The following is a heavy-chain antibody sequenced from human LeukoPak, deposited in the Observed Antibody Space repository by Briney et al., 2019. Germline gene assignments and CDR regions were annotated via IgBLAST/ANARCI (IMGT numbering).Heavy chain of an antibody. CDR3: ARQDSSGWYSD. D-gene: IGHD6-19*01. J-gene: IGHJ4*02. Sequence: PSETLSLTCTVSGGSISSYYWSWIRQPPGKGLEWIGYIYYSGSTNYNPSLKSRVTISVDTSKNQFSLKLSSVTAADTAVYYCARQDSSGWYSDWGQGTLVTVSS. CDR1: GGSISSYY. CDR2: IYYSGST. V-gene: IGHV4-59*12.